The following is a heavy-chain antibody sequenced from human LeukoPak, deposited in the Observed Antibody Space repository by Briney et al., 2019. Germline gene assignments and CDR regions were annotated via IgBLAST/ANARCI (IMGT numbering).Heavy chain of an antibody. J-gene: IGHJ4*02. CDR3: ARDLYYYDSSGYYNPPGY. CDR2: ISSSGSTI. CDR1: GFTFSDYY. V-gene: IGHV3-11*01. D-gene: IGHD3-22*01. Sequence: PGGSLRLSCAASGFTFSDYYMSWIRQAPGKGLEWVSYISSSGSTIYYADSVKGRFTISRDNAKNSLYLQMNSLRAEDTAVYYCARDLYYYDSSGYYNPPGYWGQGTLVTVSS.